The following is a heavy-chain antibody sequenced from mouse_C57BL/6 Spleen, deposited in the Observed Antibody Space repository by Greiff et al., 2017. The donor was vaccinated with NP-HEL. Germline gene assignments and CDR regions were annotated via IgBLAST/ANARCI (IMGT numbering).Heavy chain of an antibody. V-gene: IGHV1-81*01. D-gene: IGHD2-3*01. CDR1: GYTFTSYG. J-gene: IGHJ2*01. Sequence: VQLQQSGAELARPGASVKLSCKASGYTFTSYGISWVKQRTGQGLEWIGEIYPRSGNTYYNEKFKGKATLTADKSSSTAYMELRSLTSEDSAVYFCARSRLLPYYYGDWGQGTTLTVAS. CDR3: ARSRLLPYYYGD. CDR2: IYPRSGNT.